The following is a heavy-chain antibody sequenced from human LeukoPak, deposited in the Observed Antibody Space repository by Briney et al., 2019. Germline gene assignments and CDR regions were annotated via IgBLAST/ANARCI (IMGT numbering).Heavy chain of an antibody. CDR1: GGSITNYY. J-gene: IGHJ6*03. D-gene: IGHD1-26*01. CDR2: IYYRGST. Sequence: PSETLSLTCTVSGGSITNYYWSWIRQPPGKGLEWIGYIYYRGSTNYNPSLKSRVTISVDTSKNQFSLKLSSVTAADTAVYYCARHTTNYYYMEVWGTGTTVTVSS. CDR3: ARHTTNYYYMEV. V-gene: IGHV4-59*08.